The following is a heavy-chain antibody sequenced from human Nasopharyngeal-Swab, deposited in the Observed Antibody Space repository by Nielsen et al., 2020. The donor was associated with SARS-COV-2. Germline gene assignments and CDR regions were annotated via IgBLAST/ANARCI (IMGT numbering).Heavy chain of an antibody. V-gene: IGHV3-23*01. D-gene: IGHD6-19*01. CDR2: ISGSGGST. CDR1: GFTFSSYA. J-gene: IGHJ4*02. Sequence: GESLKICWAASGFTFSSYAMSWVRQAPGKGLEWVSAISGSGGSTYYADSVKGRFTISRDNSKNTLYLQMNSLRAEDTAVYYCAKDQHKGIAVAGTSFDYWGQGTLVTVSS. CDR3: AKDQHKGIAVAGTSFDY.